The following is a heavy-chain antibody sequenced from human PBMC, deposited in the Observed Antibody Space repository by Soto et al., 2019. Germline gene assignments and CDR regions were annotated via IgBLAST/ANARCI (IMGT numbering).Heavy chain of an antibody. D-gene: IGHD3-9*01. CDR3: GRSSIFEVGRLFDV. CDR1: GGSISSGDYY. CDR2: RSDAGST. Sequence: PSETLSLTCPASGGSISSGDYYWSWIRQPPGEGEEWIGYRSDAGSTSYNPALTGRVNISVYKARNQLSLKLRAVTTADTAVSYCGRSSIFEVGRLFDVWGQGTLVTVTA. V-gene: IGHV4-30-4*01. J-gene: IGHJ5*02.